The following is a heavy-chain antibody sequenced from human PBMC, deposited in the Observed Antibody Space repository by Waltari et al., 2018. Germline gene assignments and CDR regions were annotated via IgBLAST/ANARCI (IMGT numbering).Heavy chain of an antibody. CDR2: ISGSGGST. J-gene: IGHJ4*02. CDR1: GFNFSSEA. CDR3: AKPPEYSSGWYDY. D-gene: IGHD6-19*01. Sequence: EVQLLESGGGLVQPGGSLRLSCAASGFNFSSEAMSWVSQAPGKGLEWVSAISGSGGSTYYADSVKGRFTISRDNSKNTLYLQMNSLRAEDTAVYYCAKPPEYSSGWYDYWGQGTLVTVSS. V-gene: IGHV3-23*01.